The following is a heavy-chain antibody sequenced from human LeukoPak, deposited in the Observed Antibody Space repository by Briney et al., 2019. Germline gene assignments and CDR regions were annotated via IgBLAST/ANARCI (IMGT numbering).Heavy chain of an antibody. Sequence: GGSLRLSCAASGFTFSNAWMSWVRQAPGKGLEWIGRIKSKAHGGTTDYAAPVKGRFTISRDDTKNTLYLQMNSLKTEDTAVYYCTTSTLFSGSYPDDYWGQGTLVTVSS. J-gene: IGHJ4*02. V-gene: IGHV3-15*01. CDR1: GFTFSNAW. D-gene: IGHD1-26*01. CDR3: TTSTLFSGSYPDDY. CDR2: IKSKAHGGTT.